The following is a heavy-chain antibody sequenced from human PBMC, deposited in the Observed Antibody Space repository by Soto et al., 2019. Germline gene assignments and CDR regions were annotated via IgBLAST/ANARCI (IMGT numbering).Heavy chain of an antibody. J-gene: IGHJ1*01. Sequence: SETLSLTCDVSGDSISSSTYYWGWIRQPPGKGLEWLASIYYSGAAYYNPSLRSRVSISVDTSNNRFSLALTSLNAADTAVYFCARLAYSGYFQTWGQGSRVTVAS. CDR1: GDSISSSTYY. D-gene: IGHD2-21*01. CDR3: ARLAYSGYFQT. V-gene: IGHV4-39*02. CDR2: IYYSGAA.